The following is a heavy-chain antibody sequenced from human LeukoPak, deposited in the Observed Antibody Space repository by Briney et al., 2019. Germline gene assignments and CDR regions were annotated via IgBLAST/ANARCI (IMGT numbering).Heavy chain of an antibody. V-gene: IGHV3-21*06. CDR3: AREKWELLAFDY. D-gene: IGHD1-26*01. CDR1: EFTFSHYT. CDR2: ISASGDYI. J-gene: IGHJ4*02. Sequence: GGSLRLSCAASEFTFSHYTMNWVRQAPGKGLEWVSSISASGDYIYYADSVKGRFTISRDNAKNSLFLQINSLRAEDTAVYYCAREKWELLAFDYXXXXTXXXXSS.